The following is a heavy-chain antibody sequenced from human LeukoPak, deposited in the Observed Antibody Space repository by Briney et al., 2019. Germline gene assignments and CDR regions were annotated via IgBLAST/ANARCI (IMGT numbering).Heavy chain of an antibody. CDR1: GFTFSDYY. CDR3: ARWGDHGTRDAFDI. J-gene: IGHJ3*02. D-gene: IGHD1-7*01. CDR2: ISSSGSTI. Sequence: GGSLRLSCAASGFTFSDYYMSWLRQAPGKGLEWVSYISSSGSTIYYADSVKGRFTISRDNAKSSLYLQMNSLRAKDTAVYYCARWGDHGTRDAFDIWGQGTMVTVSS. V-gene: IGHV3-11*04.